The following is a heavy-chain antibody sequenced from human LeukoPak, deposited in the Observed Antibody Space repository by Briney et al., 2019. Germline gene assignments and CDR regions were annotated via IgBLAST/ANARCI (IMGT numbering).Heavy chain of an antibody. CDR3: ASHKTAMVTNFDY. CDR1: GYTFTSYD. Sequence: ASVKVSCKASGYTFTSYDINWVRQATGQGLEWMGWMNPNSGNTGYAQKFQGRVTITADESTSTAYMELSSLRSEDTAVYYCASHKTAMVTNFDYWGQGTLVTVSS. V-gene: IGHV1-8*03. D-gene: IGHD5-18*01. J-gene: IGHJ4*02. CDR2: MNPNSGNT.